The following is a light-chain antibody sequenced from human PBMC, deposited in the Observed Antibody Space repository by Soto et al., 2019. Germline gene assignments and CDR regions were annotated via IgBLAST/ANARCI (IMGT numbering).Light chain of an antibody. Sequence: DTHMTQAPSSLSASVGDIVPITCRTSQNVNTYLNWYQQKPGKAPKLLIYGASNLRSGVPLRFSGSGSATDFTLTISSLETEDFANYYCQESYSSLWGTCGQGTKVDIK. CDR3: QESYSSLWGT. CDR2: GAS. V-gene: IGKV1-39*01. CDR1: QNVNTY. J-gene: IGKJ1*01.